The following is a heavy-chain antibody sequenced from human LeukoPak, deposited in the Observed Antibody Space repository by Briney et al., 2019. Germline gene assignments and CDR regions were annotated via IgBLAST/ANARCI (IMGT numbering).Heavy chain of an antibody. J-gene: IGHJ4*02. D-gene: IGHD6-19*01. CDR1: GFTFSSYA. CDR2: ISYDGSNK. CDR3: ARAGSSGWSLDY. V-gene: IGHV3-30-3*01. Sequence: GGSLRLSCAASGFTFSSYAMHWVRQAPGKGLEWVAVISYDGSNKYYADSVKGRFTISRDNPKNTLYLQMNSLRAEDTAVYYCARAGSSGWSLDYWGQGTLVTVSS.